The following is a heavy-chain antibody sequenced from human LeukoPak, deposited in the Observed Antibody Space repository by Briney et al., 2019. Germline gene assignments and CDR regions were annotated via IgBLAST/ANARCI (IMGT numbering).Heavy chain of an antibody. V-gene: IGHV3-23*01. CDR1: GFTFSSYA. D-gene: IGHD5-12*01. CDR3: AKAKWPVRGRRKNLALDY. Sequence: SGGSLRLSHAASGFTFSSYAMSCVRQAPGKGLEWVSAISGSGGSTYYADSVKGRFTISRDNSKNTLYLQINSLRAEATAVYYCAKAKWPVRGRRKNLALDYWGQGTLVTVSS. CDR2: ISGSGGST. J-gene: IGHJ4*02.